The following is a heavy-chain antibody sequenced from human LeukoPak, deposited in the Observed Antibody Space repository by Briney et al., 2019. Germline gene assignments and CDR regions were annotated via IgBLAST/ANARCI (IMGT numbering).Heavy chain of an antibody. V-gene: IGHV3-49*04. D-gene: IGHD5-12*01. CDR2: IRSKAYGGTT. J-gene: IGHJ4*02. CDR1: GFTLGDYA. CDR3: TRVIVATKDY. Sequence: GGSLRLSCTGSGFTLGDYAMNRVRQAPGKGLEWVGFIRSKAYGGTTEYAASVKGRFTISRDDSKSIAYLQMNSLKTEDTAVYYCTRVIVATKDYWGQGTLVTVSS.